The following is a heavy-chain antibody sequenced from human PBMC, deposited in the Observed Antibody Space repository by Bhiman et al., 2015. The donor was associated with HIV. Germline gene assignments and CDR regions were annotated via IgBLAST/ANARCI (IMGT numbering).Heavy chain of an antibody. CDR3: AKGEYIDSFDV. CDR1: GLSLRSYA. CDR2: ISSGGGST. Sequence: EVRLLESGGGLVHPGGSLRLSCAASGLSLRSYAINWIRQAPGKGLQWVSVISSGGGSTYYADSVRGRFITSRDNSKQMVYMQMNSLRVDDTAVYYCAKGEYIDSFDVWGQGTMVTVSS. D-gene: IGHD2/OR15-2a*01. J-gene: IGHJ3*01. V-gene: IGHV3-23*01.